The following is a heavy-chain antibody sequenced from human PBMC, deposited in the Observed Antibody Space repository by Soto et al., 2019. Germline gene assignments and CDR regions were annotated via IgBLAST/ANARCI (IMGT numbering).Heavy chain of an antibody. V-gene: IGHV3-43*01. D-gene: IGHD1-26*01. CDR1: GFTFNDYT. CDR2: ISWDGGST. Sequence: GGSLRLSCAASGFTFNDYTMHWVRQAPGKGLEWVSLISWDGGSTYYADSVKGRFTISRDNSKNSLYLQMNSLRTEDTAVYYCAKDSPGVGVTGAFDNWGQGTMVTVSS. J-gene: IGHJ3*02. CDR3: AKDSPGVGVTGAFDN.